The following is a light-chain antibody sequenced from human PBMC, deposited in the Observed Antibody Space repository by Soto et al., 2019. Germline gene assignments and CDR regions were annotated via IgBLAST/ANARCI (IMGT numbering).Light chain of an antibody. CDR2: EGS. J-gene: IGLJ3*02. CDR3: CSYAGLNTWV. V-gene: IGLV2-23*01. CDR1: GSDVGSFSL. Sequence: QSALTQPASVSGSAGRSITISCTGAGSDVGSFSLVSWYQQHPGEAPKLIIYEGSKRPSGVSNRFSGSRSANTASLTISGLQAEDESDYYCCSYAGLNTWVFGGGTKLTVL.